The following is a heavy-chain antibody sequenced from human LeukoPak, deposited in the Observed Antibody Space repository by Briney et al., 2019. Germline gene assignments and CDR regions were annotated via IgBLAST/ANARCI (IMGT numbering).Heavy chain of an antibody. CDR1: GYTFTSYD. J-gene: IGHJ5*02. CDR2: MNPNSGNT. D-gene: IGHD2-2*02. V-gene: IGHV1-8*03. CDR3: ARGVELGYCSSTSCYTSWFDP. Sequence: ASVKVSCKASGYTFTSYDINWVRQATGQGLEWMGWMNPNSGNTGYAQKFQGRVTITRNTSISTAYMELSSLRSEDAAVYYCARGVELGYCSSTSCYTSWFDPWGQGTLVTVSS.